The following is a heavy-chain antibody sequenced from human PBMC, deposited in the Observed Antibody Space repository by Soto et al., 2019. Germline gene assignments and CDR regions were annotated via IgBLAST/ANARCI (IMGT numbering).Heavy chain of an antibody. CDR3: ARQIYDSDTGPNFQYYFDS. V-gene: IGHV5-10-1*01. Sequence: GESLKISCNGSPYSFAGYWITWVRQKPGKGLEWMGRIDPSDSQTYYSPSFRGHVTISVTKSITTVFLQWSSLRASDTAMYYCARQIYDSDTGPNFQYYFDSWGQGTPVTVSS. D-gene: IGHD3-22*01. CDR2: IDPSDSQT. CDR1: PYSFAGYW. J-gene: IGHJ4*02.